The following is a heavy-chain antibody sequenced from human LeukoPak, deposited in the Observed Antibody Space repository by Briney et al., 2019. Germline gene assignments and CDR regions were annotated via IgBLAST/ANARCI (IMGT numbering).Heavy chain of an antibody. V-gene: IGHV3-74*01. J-gene: IGHJ4*02. CDR3: AKGRYYDSSGYNYFDY. Sequence: PGGSLRLSCAASGFTFSSYWMHWVRQAPGKGLVWVSRINSDGSSTSYADSVKGRFTISRDNSKNTLYLQMNSLRAEDTAVYYCAKGRYYDSSGYNYFDYWGQGTLVTVSS. D-gene: IGHD3-22*01. CDR2: INSDGSST. CDR1: GFTFSSYW.